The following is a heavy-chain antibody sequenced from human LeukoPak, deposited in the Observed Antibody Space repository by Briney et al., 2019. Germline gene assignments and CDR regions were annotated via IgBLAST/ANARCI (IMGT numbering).Heavy chain of an antibody. V-gene: IGHV3-7*01. J-gene: IGHJ4*02. CDR2: IKLDGSEK. CDR1: GFTFSNYW. Sequence: GGSLRLSCAASGFTFSNYWMTWVRQAPGKGLEWVANIKLDGSEKYYVDSVKGRFTISRDNAKNSLYLQMHSLRVEDTAVYFCAKERETYNDYWGQGTLVTVSS. D-gene: IGHD1-1*01. CDR3: AKERETYNDY.